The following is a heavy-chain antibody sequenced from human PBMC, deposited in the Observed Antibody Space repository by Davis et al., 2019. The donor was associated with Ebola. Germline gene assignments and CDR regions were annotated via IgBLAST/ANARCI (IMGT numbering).Heavy chain of an antibody. J-gene: IGHJ6*02. Sequence: ESLKISCAASGFTFSSYWMSWVRQAPGKGLEWIGEINHSGSTNYNPSLKSRVTISVDTSKNQFSLKLSSVTAADTAVYYCARAAAGTYYYYGMDVWGQGTTVTVSS. V-gene: IGHV4-34*01. CDR2: INHSGST. CDR1: GFTFSSYW. CDR3: ARAAAGTYYYYGMDV. D-gene: IGHD6-13*01.